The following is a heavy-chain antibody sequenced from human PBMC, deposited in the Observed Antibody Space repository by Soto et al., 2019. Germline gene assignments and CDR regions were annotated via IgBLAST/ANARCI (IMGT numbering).Heavy chain of an antibody. CDR1: GYIFINYG. Sequence: ASVKVSCKASGYIFINYGITWVRQAPGQGLEWMGWISGYNGNAKYADKLQGRVTMTTDTSTTTAYMELRSLRSDDTAVYYCARDEVPAANWLDRWGQGTLVTVSS. D-gene: IGHD2-2*01. CDR2: ISGYNGNA. V-gene: IGHV1-18*01. J-gene: IGHJ5*02. CDR3: ARDEVPAANWLDR.